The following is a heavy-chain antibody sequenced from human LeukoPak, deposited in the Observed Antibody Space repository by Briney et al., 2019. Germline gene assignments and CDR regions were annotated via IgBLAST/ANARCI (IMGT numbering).Heavy chain of an antibody. CDR1: AGSLSSYY. D-gene: IGHD1-26*01. CDR2: IYYSGST. J-gene: IGHJ4*02. Sequence: SETLSLACTVSAGSLSSYYWSWIRPPPGKWLEWIGYIYYSGSTNYNPSLKSRVTISVDTSKNQFSLKLSSVTAADTAVYYCARRSGSYRNFDYWGQGTLVTVSS. CDR3: ARRSGSYRNFDY. V-gene: IGHV4-59*01.